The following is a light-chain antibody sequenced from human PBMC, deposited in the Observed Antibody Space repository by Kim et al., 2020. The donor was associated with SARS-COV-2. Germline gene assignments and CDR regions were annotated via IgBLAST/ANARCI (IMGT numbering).Light chain of an antibody. CDR1: TGVVTSGYY. CDR3: LLYYGGAYF. J-gene: IGLJ1*01. Sequence: GGPFTLPCASRTGVVTSGYYPNWFQQKPGQAPTALIYSTSNKHSWTPARFSGSLLGGKAALTLSGVQPEDEAEYYCLLYYGGAYFFGTGTKVTVL. V-gene: IGLV7-43*01. CDR2: STS.